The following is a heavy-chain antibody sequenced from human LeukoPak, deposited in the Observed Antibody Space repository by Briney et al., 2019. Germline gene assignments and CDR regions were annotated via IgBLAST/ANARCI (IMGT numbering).Heavy chain of an antibody. CDR2: IYHSGST. Sequence: SETLSLTCAVSGYSISSGYYWGWIRQPPGKGLEWIGSIYHSGSTYYNPSLKSRVTISVDTYKNQFSLKLSSVTAADTAVYYCARHGMTTVTTSDWGQGTLVTVSS. CDR1: GYSISSGYY. V-gene: IGHV4-38-2*01. D-gene: IGHD4-17*01. CDR3: ARHGMTTVTTSD. J-gene: IGHJ4*02.